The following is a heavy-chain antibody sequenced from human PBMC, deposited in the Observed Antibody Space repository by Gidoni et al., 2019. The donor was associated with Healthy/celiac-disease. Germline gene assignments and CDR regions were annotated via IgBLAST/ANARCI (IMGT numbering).Heavy chain of an antibody. J-gene: IGHJ4*02. CDR3: ARAGDSSSWYYFDY. Sequence: QVQLQESGPGLVKPPQTLSLNCTVPGGSISSGGYYWSWIRQHPGKGLAWIGYIYYSGSTYYNPSLKSRVTISVDTSKNQFSLKLSSVTAADTAVYYCARAGDSSSWYYFDYWGQGTLVTVSS. CDR1: GGSISSGGYY. D-gene: IGHD6-13*01. CDR2: IYYSGST. V-gene: IGHV4-31*03.